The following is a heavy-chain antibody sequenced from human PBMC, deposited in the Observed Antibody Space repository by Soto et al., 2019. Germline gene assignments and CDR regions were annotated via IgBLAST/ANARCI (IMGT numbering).Heavy chain of an antibody. V-gene: IGHV3-30*03. Sequence: QVQLVESGGGVVQPGRSLRLSCAASGFIFSSYGMHWVRQAPGKGLEWVAVISYEGSHTYYADSVKGRFTITRDNSKNTLSLPMNSLRPEDTVVYYCATEVHCGGRSCSWSEGFNYWGQGTLLTVSS. CDR3: ATEVHCGGRSCSWSEGFNY. CDR1: GFIFSSYG. CDR2: ISYEGSHT. D-gene: IGHD2-15*01. J-gene: IGHJ4*02.